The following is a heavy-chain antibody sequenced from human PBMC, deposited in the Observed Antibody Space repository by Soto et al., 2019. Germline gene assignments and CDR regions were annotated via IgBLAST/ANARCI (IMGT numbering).Heavy chain of an antibody. CDR3: ARVLRSTYYYGAGSHNRFDP. J-gene: IGHJ5*02. CDR1: GGSISSGGYS. Sequence: SETLSLTCAVSGGSISSGGYSWSWIRQPPGKGLEWIGYIYHSGSTYYNPSLKSRVTISVDRSKNQFSLKLSSVTAADTAVYYCARVLRSTYYYGAGSHNRFDPWGQGTQVTVSS. CDR2: IYHSGST. D-gene: IGHD3-10*01. V-gene: IGHV4-30-2*01.